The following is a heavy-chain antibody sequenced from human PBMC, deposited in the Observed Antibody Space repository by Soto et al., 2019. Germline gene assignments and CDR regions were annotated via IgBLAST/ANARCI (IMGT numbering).Heavy chain of an antibody. J-gene: IGHJ6*03. Sequence: GGSLRLSCAASGFTFSSYSMNWVRQAPGKGLEWVSYISSSSSTIYYADSVKGRFTISRDNAKNSLYLQMNSLRAEDTAVYYCARDSGGTFYYYYMDVWGKGTTVTVSS. D-gene: IGHD1-7*01. CDR3: ARDSGGTFYYYYMDV. CDR2: ISSSSSTI. CDR1: GFTFSSYS. V-gene: IGHV3-48*01.